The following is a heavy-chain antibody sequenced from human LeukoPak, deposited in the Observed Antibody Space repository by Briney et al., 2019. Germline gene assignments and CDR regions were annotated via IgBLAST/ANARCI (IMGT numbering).Heavy chain of an antibody. Sequence: SVTLSLTCAVYGGSFSGYYWSWIRQPPGKGLEWIGEINHSGSTSYNPSLKSRVIISVDTSKNQFSLKLSSVTAADTAVYYCASSRVVRGVIDYWGQGTLVTVSS. CDR3: ASSRVVRGVIDY. V-gene: IGHV4-34*01. D-gene: IGHD3-10*01. J-gene: IGHJ4*02. CDR1: GGSFSGYY. CDR2: INHSGST.